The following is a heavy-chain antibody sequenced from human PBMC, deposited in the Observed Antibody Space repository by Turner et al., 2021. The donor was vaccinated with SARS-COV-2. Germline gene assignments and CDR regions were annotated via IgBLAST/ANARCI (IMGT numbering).Heavy chain of an antibody. Sequence: QVQLQESGPGLVKPSQTLSLNCTVSGGSLSSGYFYWRWLRQHPGKGLEWIGYSYDSGSTYYNPSLKSRVTISVDTSKNQFSLKLSSVTAADTAVDYCARVLVLRRAYFDYWGQGTLVTVSS. CDR2: SYDSGST. J-gene: IGHJ4*02. V-gene: IGHV4-30-4*01. CDR3: ARVLVLRRAYFDY. CDR1: GGSLSSGYFY. D-gene: IGHD2-8*01.